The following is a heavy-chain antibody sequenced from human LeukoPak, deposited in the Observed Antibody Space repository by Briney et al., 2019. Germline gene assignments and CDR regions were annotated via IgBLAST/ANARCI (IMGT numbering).Heavy chain of an antibody. CDR3: ARDLGYDFWSGYWFDP. D-gene: IGHD3-3*01. Sequence: SETLSLTCTVSGGSISSGSYYWSWIRQPAGKGLEWIGRIYTSGSTNYNPSLKSRVTISVDTSKNQFSLKLSSVTAADTAVYYCARDLGYDFWSGYWFDPWGQGTLVTVSS. CDR1: GGSISSGSYY. V-gene: IGHV4-61*02. J-gene: IGHJ5*02. CDR2: IYTSGST.